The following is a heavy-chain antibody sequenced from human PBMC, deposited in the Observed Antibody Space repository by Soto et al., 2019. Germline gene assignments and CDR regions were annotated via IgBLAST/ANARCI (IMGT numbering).Heavy chain of an antibody. V-gene: IGHV4-31*03. Sequence: LSLTCTVSGGSISSGGYYWSWIRQHPGKGLEWIGYIYYSGSTYYNPSLKSRVTISVDTSKNRFSLKLSSVTAADTAVYYCARDLRQQSTYYYYGMDVWGQGTTVTVSS. D-gene: IGHD6-13*01. CDR1: GGSISSGGYY. CDR2: IYYSGST. J-gene: IGHJ6*02. CDR3: ARDLRQQSTYYYYGMDV.